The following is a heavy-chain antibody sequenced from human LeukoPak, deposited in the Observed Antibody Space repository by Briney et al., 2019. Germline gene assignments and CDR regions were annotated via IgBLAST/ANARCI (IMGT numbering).Heavy chain of an antibody. V-gene: IGHV4-34*01. J-gene: IGHJ4*02. CDR3: NLWFGELLGEDY. CDR2: INHSGST. D-gene: IGHD3-10*01. Sequence: KPSETLSLTCAVYGGSFSGYYWSWIRQPPEKGLEWIGEINHSGSTNYNPSLKSRVTISVDTSKNQFSLKLSSVTAADTAVYYCNLWFGELLGEDYWGQGTLVTVSS. CDR1: GGSFSGYY.